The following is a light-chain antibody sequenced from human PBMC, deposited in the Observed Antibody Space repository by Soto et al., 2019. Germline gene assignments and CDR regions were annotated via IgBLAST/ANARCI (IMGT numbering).Light chain of an antibody. CDR1: QSLLQSNGYNC. CDR3: MQALQSPLT. J-gene: IGKJ4*01. V-gene: IGKV2-28*01. Sequence: EIGMTQSPLSLPVTPGEPASISCRSSQSLLQSNGYNCLDWYLQKPGQSPQLLIYLGSNRASGVPDRFSGSGSGTDFTLKISRVEAEDVGVYYCMQALQSPLTFGGGTKVEIK. CDR2: LGS.